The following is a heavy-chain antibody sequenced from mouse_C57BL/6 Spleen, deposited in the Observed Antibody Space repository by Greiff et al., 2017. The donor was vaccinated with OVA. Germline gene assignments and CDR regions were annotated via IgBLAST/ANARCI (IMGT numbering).Heavy chain of an antibody. CDR3: ARGGSTPFAY. Sequence: EVKVVESGGDLVKPGGSLKLSCAASGFTFSSYGMSWVRQTPDKRLEWVATISSGGSYTYYPDSVKGRFTISRDNAKNTLYLQMSSLKSEDTAMYYGARGGSTPFAYWGQGTLVTVSA. CDR1: GFTFSSYG. D-gene: IGHD1-1*01. V-gene: IGHV5-6*01. CDR2: ISSGGSYT. J-gene: IGHJ3*01.